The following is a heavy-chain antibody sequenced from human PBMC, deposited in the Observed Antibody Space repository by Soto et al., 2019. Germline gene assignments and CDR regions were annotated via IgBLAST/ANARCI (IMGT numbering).Heavy chain of an antibody. Sequence: QVQLVESGGGVVQPGRSLRLSCAASGFPFSTYALHWIRQAPGKGLEWVAVISYHGLTTYYADPVQGRFTTSRDNPENTLYLQMNSLRAEDTAVYYCATDPRVLTPEHYCFDHWGQGTLVTVSS. V-gene: IGHV3-30-3*01. CDR1: GFPFSTYA. CDR3: ATDPRVLTPEHYCFDH. CDR2: ISYHGLTT. J-gene: IGHJ4*02.